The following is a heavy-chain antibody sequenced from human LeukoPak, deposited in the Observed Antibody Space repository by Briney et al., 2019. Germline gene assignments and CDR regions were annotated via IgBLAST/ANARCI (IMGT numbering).Heavy chain of an antibody. CDR2: INHSGST. Sequence: PSETLSLTCTVSGGSISSSGYYWSWIRQPPGKELEWIGEINHSGSTNYNPSLKSRVTISVDTSKNQFSLKLSSVTAADTAVFYCARVASDSSGYYYPYYFDYWGQGTLVTVSS. CDR3: ARVASDSSGYYYPYYFDY. J-gene: IGHJ4*02. CDR1: GGSISSSGYY. V-gene: IGHV4-39*07. D-gene: IGHD3-22*01.